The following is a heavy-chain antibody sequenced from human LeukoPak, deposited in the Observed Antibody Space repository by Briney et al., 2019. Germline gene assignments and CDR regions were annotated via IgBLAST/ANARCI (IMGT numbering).Heavy chain of an antibody. Sequence: VGSLTVYSAACGFTINSSAMRWVHHAQGKGLEWVSGISISGGGTYYADSVSGRFTISRDNSKNTLYLQMNSLRAEDTAVYSCAKGTEPKDTTGWYRYEWYFQHWGQGTLVTVSS. J-gene: IGHJ1*01. CDR1: GFTINSSA. D-gene: IGHD6-19*01. CDR3: AKGTEPKDTTGWYRYEWYFQH. CDR2: ISISGGGT. V-gene: IGHV3-23*01.